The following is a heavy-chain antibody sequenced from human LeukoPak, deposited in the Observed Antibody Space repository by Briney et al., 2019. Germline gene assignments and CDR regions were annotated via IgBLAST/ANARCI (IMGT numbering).Heavy chain of an antibody. CDR2: IFPNTGDT. D-gene: IGHD3-16*02. CDR1: GYAFIGYY. CDR3: ARDSGWGNYRSVDYFDY. Sequence: ASMKVSCKASGYAFIGYYIHWVRQAPGQGLEWLGGIFPNTGDTRYAQKFQGRVTMTRDTSISTASMELRRLKSDDSAVYYCARDSGWGNYRSVDYFDYWGQGTLVTVSS. V-gene: IGHV1-2*02. J-gene: IGHJ4*02.